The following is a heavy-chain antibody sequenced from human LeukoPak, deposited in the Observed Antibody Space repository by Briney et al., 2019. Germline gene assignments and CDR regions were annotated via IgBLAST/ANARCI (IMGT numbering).Heavy chain of an antibody. Sequence: GASVKVSCKASGYTFTGYYMHWVRQAPGQGLEWMGWINPNSGGTNYAQKFQGRVTMTRDTSISTAYMELSRLRSDDTAVYYCARVSPKRVAAEVENWFDPWGQGTLVTVSS. CDR3: ARVSPKRVAAEVENWFDP. D-gene: IGHD2-2*01. CDR2: INPNSGGT. CDR1: GYTFTGYY. J-gene: IGHJ5*02. V-gene: IGHV1-2*02.